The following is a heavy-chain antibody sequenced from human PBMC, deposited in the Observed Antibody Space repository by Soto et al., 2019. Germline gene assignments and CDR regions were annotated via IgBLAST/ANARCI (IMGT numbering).Heavy chain of an antibody. Sequence: PGESLKISCKGSGYSFTSYWISWVRQMPGKGLEWMGRIDPSDSYTNYSPSFQGHVTIAADKSISTAYLQWSSLKASDTAMYYCARTYSSSWYARPYGMDVWGQGTTVTVSS. J-gene: IGHJ6*02. V-gene: IGHV5-10-1*01. CDR2: IDPSDSYT. CDR3: ARTYSSSWYARPYGMDV. CDR1: GYSFTSYW. D-gene: IGHD6-13*01.